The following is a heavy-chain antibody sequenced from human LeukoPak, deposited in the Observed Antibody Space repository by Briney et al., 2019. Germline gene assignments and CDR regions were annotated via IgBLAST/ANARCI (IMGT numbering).Heavy chain of an antibody. J-gene: IGHJ4*02. CDR2: IHTGGTT. CDR1: GFDISYNY. V-gene: IGHV3-53*01. Sequence: PGGSLRLSCAASGFDISYNYVGWVRQPPGKGLEWVSVIHTGGTTHYADSVKGRFTISKDNSNNTVYLQMNSVGVEDTAVYYCARVWFGYFFQWGQGALVTVSS. D-gene: IGHD3-10*01. CDR3: ARVWFGYFFQ.